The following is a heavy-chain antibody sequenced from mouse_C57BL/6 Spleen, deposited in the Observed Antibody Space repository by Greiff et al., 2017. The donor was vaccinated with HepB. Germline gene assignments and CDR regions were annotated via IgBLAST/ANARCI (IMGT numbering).Heavy chain of an antibody. J-gene: IGHJ2*01. D-gene: IGHD1-1*01. V-gene: IGHV5-9-1*02. Sequence: EVKVVESGEGLVKPGGSLKLSCAASGFTFSSYAMSWVRQTPEKRLEWVAYISSGGDYIYYADTVKGRFTISRDNARNTLYLQMSSLKSEDTAMYYCTRGDYYGSEDYWGQGTTLTVSS. CDR2: ISSGGDYI. CDR3: TRGDYYGSEDY. CDR1: GFTFSSYA.